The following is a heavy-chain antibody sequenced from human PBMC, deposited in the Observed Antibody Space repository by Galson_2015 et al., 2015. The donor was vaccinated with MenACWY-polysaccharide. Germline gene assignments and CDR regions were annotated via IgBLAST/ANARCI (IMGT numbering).Heavy chain of an antibody. CDR3: ELERFQLLYPYNGLDV. Sequence: SPRLSCAASGFTFGPYALSRVRPAPGKGLEWVSTISAGTMTYYAGSVEGRFAPPRDNSKNTLYLPMNSLRAEDTAVYYCELERFQLLYPYNGLDVWGQGTTVTVSS. V-gene: IGHV3-23*01. CDR1: GFTFGPYA. D-gene: IGHD2-2*02. J-gene: IGHJ6*02. CDR2: ISAGTMT.